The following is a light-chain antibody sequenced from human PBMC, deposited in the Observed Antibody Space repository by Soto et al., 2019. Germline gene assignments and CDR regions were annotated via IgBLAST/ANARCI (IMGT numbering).Light chain of an antibody. CDR1: HTASNY. J-gene: IGKJ1*01. CDR3: QQYNNWWT. Sequence: DTQMAQSPSSLSASVGDRISITCRASHTASNYVNWYQQKPGKAPTLLISATSTLQSGVPSRFSGSGSGTDFTLTITSLQPEDFAIYYCQQYNNWWTFGQGTKVEI. V-gene: IGKV1-39*01. CDR2: ATS.